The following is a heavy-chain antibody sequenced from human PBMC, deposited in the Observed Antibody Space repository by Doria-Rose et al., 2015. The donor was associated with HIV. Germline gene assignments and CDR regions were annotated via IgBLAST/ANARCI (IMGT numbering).Heavy chain of an antibody. CDR3: ARVVRYQLVPGAFDI. CDR1: GGSITGYY. V-gene: IGHV4-59*12. J-gene: IGHJ3*02. CDR2: IYYSGNT. D-gene: IGHD6-13*01. Sequence: LSLTCTVAGGSITGYYWSWMRQPPGKGLEWIGYIYYSGNTNYNPSLKSRVTISVDRSKNQFSLNPNSMTAADTAVYYCARVVRYQLVPGAFDIWGQGTKVTVSS.